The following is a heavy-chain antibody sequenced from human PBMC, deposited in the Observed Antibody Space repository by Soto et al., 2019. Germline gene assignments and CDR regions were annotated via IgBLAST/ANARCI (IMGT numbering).Heavy chain of an antibody. CDR3: AKDRVYYGSGSYYY. CDR1: GFTFSSYA. D-gene: IGHD3-10*01. J-gene: IGHJ4*02. Sequence: VGSLRLCCAATGFTFSSYAMSWVRQAPGKGLEWVSAISGSGGSTYYADSVKGRFTISRDNSKNTLYLQMNSLRAEDTAVYYCAKDRVYYGSGSYYYWGQGTLVTVSS. V-gene: IGHV3-23*01. CDR2: ISGSGGST.